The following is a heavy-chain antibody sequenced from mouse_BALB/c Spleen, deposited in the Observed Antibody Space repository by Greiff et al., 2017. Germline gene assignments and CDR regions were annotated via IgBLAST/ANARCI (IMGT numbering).Heavy chain of an antibody. D-gene: IGHD1-1*01. V-gene: IGHV5-4*02. CDR2: ISDGGSYT. CDR3: ARDYYGSRPPYYAMDY. Sequence: EVMLVESGGGLVKPGGSLKLSCAASGFTFSDYYMYWVRQTPEKRLEWVATISDGGSYTYYPDSVKGRFTISRDNAKNNLYLQMSSLKSEDTAMYYCARDYYGSRPPYYAMDYWGQGTSVTVSS. J-gene: IGHJ4*01. CDR1: GFTFSDYY.